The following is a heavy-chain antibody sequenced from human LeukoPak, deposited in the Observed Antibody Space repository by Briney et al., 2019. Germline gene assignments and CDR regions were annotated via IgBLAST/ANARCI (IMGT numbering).Heavy chain of an antibody. CDR3: ARDFGSGSYPDAFDI. J-gene: IGHJ3*02. CDR1: GFTFSDYY. V-gene: IGHV3-11*04. CDR2: ISSSGGTK. Sequence: GGSLRLSCAASGFTFSDYYMSWIRQAPGKGLEWVSYISSSGGTKYYADSVKGRFAISRDNAKNSLYLQMNSLRAEDTAVSYCARDFGSGSYPDAFDIWGQGTMVTVSS. D-gene: IGHD3-10*01.